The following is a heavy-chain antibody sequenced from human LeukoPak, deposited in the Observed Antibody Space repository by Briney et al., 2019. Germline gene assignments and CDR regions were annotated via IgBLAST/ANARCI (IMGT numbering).Heavy chain of an antibody. D-gene: IGHD3-10*01. Sequence: PGGSLRLSCAASGFTFSSYSMNWVRQAPGKGLEWLSSISSSSSYIYYADSVKGRFTISRDNAKNSLYLQMNSLRAEDTAVYYCARDPYYFASGSYSDYWGQGTLVTVSS. V-gene: IGHV3-21*01. CDR1: GFTFSSYS. CDR3: ARDPYYFASGSYSDY. J-gene: IGHJ4*02. CDR2: ISSSSSYI.